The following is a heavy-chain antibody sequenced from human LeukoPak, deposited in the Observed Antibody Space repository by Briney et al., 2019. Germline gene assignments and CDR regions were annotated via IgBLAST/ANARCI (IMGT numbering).Heavy chain of an antibody. CDR1: GFTFSSYW. CDR2: IKQDGSEK. CDR3: AKEYYYGSGSYYLFDY. D-gene: IGHD3-10*01. Sequence: GGSLRLSCAASGFTFSSYWMSWVRQAPGKGLEWVANIKQDGSEKYYVDSVKGRFTISRDNAKNSLYLQMNSLRAEDTAVYYCAKEYYYGSGSYYLFDYWGQGTLVTVSS. V-gene: IGHV3-7*01. J-gene: IGHJ4*02.